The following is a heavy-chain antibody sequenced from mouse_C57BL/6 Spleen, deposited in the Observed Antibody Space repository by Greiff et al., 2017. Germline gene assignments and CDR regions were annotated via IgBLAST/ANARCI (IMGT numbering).Heavy chain of an antibody. CDR3: ARDRGVYYYGSSFYYFDY. CDR2: ISDGGSYT. D-gene: IGHD1-1*01. J-gene: IGHJ2*01. CDR1: GFTFSSYA. V-gene: IGHV5-4*01. Sequence: EVKLVESGGGLVKPGGSLKLSCAASGFTFSSYAMSWVRQTPEKRLEWVATISDGGSYTYYPDNVKGRFTISRDNAKNNLYLQMSHLKSEDTAMYYCARDRGVYYYGSSFYYFDYWGQGTTLTVSS.